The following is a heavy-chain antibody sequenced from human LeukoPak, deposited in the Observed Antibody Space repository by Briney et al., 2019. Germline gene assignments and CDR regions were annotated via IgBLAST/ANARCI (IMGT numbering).Heavy chain of an antibody. V-gene: IGHV3-23*01. D-gene: IGHD3-10*01. CDR3: ARVSGTFDM. CDR1: GFTFTDYA. Sequence: GGSLRLSCAASGFTFTDYAMAWVRQAPGKGLEWVSAFGGGSAYSADSVTGRITISRANSKNTLYLQLNSLRADDTAVYYCARVSGTFDMWGQGTMVTVSS. CDR2: FGGGSA. J-gene: IGHJ3*02.